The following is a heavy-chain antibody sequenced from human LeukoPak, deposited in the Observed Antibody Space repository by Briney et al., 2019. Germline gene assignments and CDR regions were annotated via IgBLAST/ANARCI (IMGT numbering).Heavy chain of an antibody. CDR3: AKGTGLVRYPFDY. V-gene: IGHV3-23*01. D-gene: IGHD3-10*01. CDR1: GFTFSNYA. J-gene: IGHJ4*02. CDR2: ISGSGGTT. Sequence: GGSLRLSCAASGFTFSNYAMSWVRQAPGKGLEWVSVISGSGGTTYYADSVKGRFTFSRDNSKNTLYLQMSSLRAEDTAVYYCAKGTGLVRYPFDYWGQGTLVTVSS.